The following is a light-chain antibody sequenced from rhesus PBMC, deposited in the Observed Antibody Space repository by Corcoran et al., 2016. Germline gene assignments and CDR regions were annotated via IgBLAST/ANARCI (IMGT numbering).Light chain of an antibody. CDR1: SSDIGVNNR. Sequence: QAAPTQSPSVSGSPGQSVTISCTGTSSDIGVNNRVSWYQQSPGKAPKLMIYDVNKRPSGVSDRFSGSKSGSTASLTISGLQAEDEADYYCSSYGSGSTYIFGDGTRLTVL. V-gene: IGLV2-13*03. CDR2: DVN. CDR3: SSYGSGSTYI. J-gene: IGLJ1*01.